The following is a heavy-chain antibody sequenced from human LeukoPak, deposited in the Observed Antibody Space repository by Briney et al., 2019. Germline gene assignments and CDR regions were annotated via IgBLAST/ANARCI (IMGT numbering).Heavy chain of an antibody. CDR3: AKVGYCSSTSCSGSKFDP. CDR1: GFTFSSYA. CDR2: ISGSGGST. D-gene: IGHD2-2*01. J-gene: IGHJ5*02. V-gene: IGHV3-23*01. Sequence: GGSLRLSCAASGFTFSSYAMSWVRQATGKGLEWVSAISGSGGSTYYADSVKGRFTISRDNSKNTLYLQMNSLRAEDTAVYYCAKVGYCSSTSCSGSKFDPWGQGTLVTVSS.